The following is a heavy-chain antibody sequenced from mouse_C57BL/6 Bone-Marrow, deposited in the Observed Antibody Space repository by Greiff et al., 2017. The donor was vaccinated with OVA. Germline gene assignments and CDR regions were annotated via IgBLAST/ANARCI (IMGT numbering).Heavy chain of an antibody. D-gene: IGHD2-3*01. CDR2: FYPGSGSI. CDR1: GYTFTEYT. CDR3: ARHETCDGYYVDWYFDV. J-gene: IGHJ1*03. V-gene: IGHV1-62-2*01. Sequence: QVQLKESGAELVKPGASVKLSCKASGYTFTEYTIHWVKQRPGQGLEWIGWFYPGSGSIKYNEKFKDKATLTADKSSSTVYMELRRVTSEDSAVYFCARHETCDGYYVDWYFDVWGTGTTVTVSS.